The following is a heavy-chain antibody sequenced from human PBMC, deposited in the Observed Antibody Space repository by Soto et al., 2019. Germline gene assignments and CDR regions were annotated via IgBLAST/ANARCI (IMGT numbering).Heavy chain of an antibody. CDR3: ARVGYXNTTSCLFYHYHHGMDV. Sequence: SVKVSCKASGDTFNSYAISWVRRAPGQGLEWMGGIIPIFHTANYAQKFQARVTMTADESARTAYMELSGLRSEDTAVYYCARVGYXNTTSCLFYHYHHGMDVWGQGTTVTVSS. CDR1: GDTFNSYA. D-gene: IGHD2-2*01. V-gene: IGHV1-69*13. J-gene: IGHJ6*02. CDR2: IIPIFHTA.